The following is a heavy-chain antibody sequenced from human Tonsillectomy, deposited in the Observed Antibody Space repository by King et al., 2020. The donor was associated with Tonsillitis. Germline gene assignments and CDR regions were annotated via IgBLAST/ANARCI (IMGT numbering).Heavy chain of an antibody. V-gene: IGHV4-30-4*07. CDR2: LYDSGSA. CDR3: ARGNYYDSNGPPLFFDY. J-gene: IGHJ4*02. CDR1: GVSIGSGDYS. D-gene: IGHD3-22*01. Sequence: QLQESGPGLVKPSQTLSLTCAVSGVSIGSGDYSWSWIRQPPGKGLEWIGYLYDSGSAFYNSSLKSRMTMSLDTSKNQFSLKLISVTAADTAVYFCARGNYYDSNGPPLFFDYWGQGTLVTVSS.